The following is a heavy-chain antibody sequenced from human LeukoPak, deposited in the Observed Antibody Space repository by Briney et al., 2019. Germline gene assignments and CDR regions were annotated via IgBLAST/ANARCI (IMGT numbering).Heavy chain of an antibody. D-gene: IGHD3-22*01. Sequence: SVKVSCKASGGTFSSYAISWVRQAPGQGLEWMGGIIPIFGTANYAQKFQGRVTITADESTSTAYMELSSLRSEDTAVYYCASNANSYYDSSGNCFDPWGQGTLVTVSS. J-gene: IGHJ5*02. CDR1: GGTFSSYA. V-gene: IGHV1-69*13. CDR2: IIPIFGTA. CDR3: ASNANSYYDSSGNCFDP.